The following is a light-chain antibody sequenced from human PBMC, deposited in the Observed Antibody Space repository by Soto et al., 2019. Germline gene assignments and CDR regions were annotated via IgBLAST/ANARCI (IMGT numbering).Light chain of an antibody. CDR3: SSYTSGSTYV. V-gene: IGLV2-14*01. J-gene: IGLJ1*01. CDR1: SSDVDDYKY. Sequence: QSALTQPASVSGSAGQSITISCTGTSSDVDDYKYVSWYQQHPGKAPKLMIYEVSNRPSGVSSRFSGSQSGNTASLTISGLQADDEADYYCSSYTSGSTYVFASGTKVTV. CDR2: EVS.